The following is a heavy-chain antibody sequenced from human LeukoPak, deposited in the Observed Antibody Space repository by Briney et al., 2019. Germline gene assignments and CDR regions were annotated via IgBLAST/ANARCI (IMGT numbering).Heavy chain of an antibody. J-gene: IGHJ4*02. V-gene: IGHV3-11*04. CDR2: ISSSGSTI. Sequence: GGSLRLSCAASGFTFSDYYMSWIRQAPGRGLEWVSYISSSGSTIYYADSVKGRFTISRDNAKNSLSLQMNSLRAEDTAVYYCARDRATILTGYYSLDYWGQGTLVTVSS. CDR3: ARDRATILTGYYSLDY. CDR1: GFTFSDYY. D-gene: IGHD3-9*01.